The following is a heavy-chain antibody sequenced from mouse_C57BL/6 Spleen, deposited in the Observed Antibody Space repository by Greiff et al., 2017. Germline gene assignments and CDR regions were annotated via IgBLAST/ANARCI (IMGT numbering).Heavy chain of an antibody. CDR3: ARLGRGAMDY. J-gene: IGHJ4*01. V-gene: IGHV2-3*01. CDR2: IWGDGST. Sequence: VKLMESGPGLVAPSQSLSITCTVSGFSLTSYGVSWVRQPPGQGLEWLGVIWGDGSTNYHSAPISSLGISKDNSKSQVFLKLNSLQTDDTATYYCARLGRGAMDYWGQGTSVTVSA. D-gene: IGHD4-1*01. CDR1: GFSLTSYG.